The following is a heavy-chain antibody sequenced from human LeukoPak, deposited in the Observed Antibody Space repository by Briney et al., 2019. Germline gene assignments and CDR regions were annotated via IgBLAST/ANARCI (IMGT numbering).Heavy chain of an antibody. V-gene: IGHV1-8*01. J-gene: IGHJ4*02. D-gene: IGHD2-15*01. CDR2: MNPNSGNT. CDR3: ARAGYCSGGSCYRVYYFDY. Sequence: PGASVKVSCKASGYTFTSYDINWVRQATGQGLEWMGWMNPNSGNTGYAQKFQGRVTMTRNTSISTAYMELSSLRSEDTAVYYCARAGYCSGGSCYRVYYFDYWGQGTLVTVPS. CDR1: GYTFTSYD.